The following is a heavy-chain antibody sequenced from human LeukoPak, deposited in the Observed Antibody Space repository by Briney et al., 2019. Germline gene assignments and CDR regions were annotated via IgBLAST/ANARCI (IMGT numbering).Heavy chain of an antibody. J-gene: IGHJ5*02. CDR1: GGSISSSSYY. CDR3: ARDLHHYGSGSSINWFDP. CDR2: IYYSGST. V-gene: IGHV4-61*01. Sequence: SETLSLTCTVSGGSISSSSYYWGWIRQPPGKGLEWIGYIYYSGSTNYNPSLKSRVTISVDTSKNQFSLKLSSVTAADTAVYYCARDLHHYGSGSSINWFDPWGQGTLVTVSS. D-gene: IGHD3-10*01.